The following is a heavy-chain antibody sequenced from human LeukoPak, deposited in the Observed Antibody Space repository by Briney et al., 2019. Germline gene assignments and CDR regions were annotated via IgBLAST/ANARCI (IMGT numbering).Heavy chain of an antibody. J-gene: IGHJ6*02. CDR2: MNPNSGNT. V-gene: IGHV1-8*01. D-gene: IGHD3-3*01. CDR3: ARGFAPMYYDFWSGYFAEYYYYGMDV. CDR1: GYTFTSYD. Sequence: ASVKVSCKASGYTFTSYDINWVRQATGQGLEWMGWMNPNSGNTGYAQKFQGRVTMTRNTSISTAYMELSSLRSEDTAVYYCARGFAPMYYDFWSGYFAEYYYYGMDVWGQGTTVTVSS.